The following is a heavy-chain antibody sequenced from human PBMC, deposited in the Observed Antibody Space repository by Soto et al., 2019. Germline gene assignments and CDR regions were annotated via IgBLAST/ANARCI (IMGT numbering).Heavy chain of an antibody. CDR1: GGSFSGYY. CDR3: ARARRWGYSYGYYDY. Sequence: SETLSLTCAVYGGSFSGYYWSWIRQPPGKGLEWIGEINHSGSTNYNPSLKSRGTISVDTSKNQFSLKLSSVTASDTAVYYCARARRWGYSYGYYDYWGQGTLVTVSS. V-gene: IGHV4-34*01. J-gene: IGHJ4*02. D-gene: IGHD5-18*01. CDR2: INHSGST.